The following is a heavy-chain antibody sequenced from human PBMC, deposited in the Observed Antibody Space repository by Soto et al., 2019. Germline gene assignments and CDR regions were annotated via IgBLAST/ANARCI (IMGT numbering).Heavy chain of an antibody. J-gene: IGHJ6*03. D-gene: IGHD3-9*01. V-gene: IGHV1-18*01. Sequence: ASVKVSCKASGYTFTSYGISWVRQAPGQGLEWMGWISVYNGNTNYAQNFQGRVTMTTDTSTSTAYMELRSLRSDDTAIYYCARRLHIFGDHYHYYMDVWGTGTTVTVSS. CDR1: GYTFTSYG. CDR3: ARRLHIFGDHYHYYMDV. CDR2: ISVYNGNT.